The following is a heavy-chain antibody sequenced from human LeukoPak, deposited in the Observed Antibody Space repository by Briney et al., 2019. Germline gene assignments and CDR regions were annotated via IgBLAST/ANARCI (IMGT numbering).Heavy chain of an antibody. CDR3: ARGRMLTFPHNYWFHP. D-gene: IGHD3-16*01. CDR1: GGSFSGYY. Sequence: SETLSLTCAVYGGSFSGYYWSWIRQPPGKGLEWIGEINHSGSTNYNPSLKSRVTISVDTSKNQFSLKLSSVTAADTAVYYCARGRMLTFPHNYWFHPWGQRTLVAVSS. J-gene: IGHJ5*02. CDR2: INHSGST. V-gene: IGHV4-34*01.